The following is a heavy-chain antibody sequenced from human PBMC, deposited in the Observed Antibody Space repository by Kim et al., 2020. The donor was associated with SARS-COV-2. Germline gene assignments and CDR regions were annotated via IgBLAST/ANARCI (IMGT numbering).Heavy chain of an antibody. V-gene: IGHV3-21*06. Sequence: GGSLRLSCEASGFSITKYTMNWVRQAPGKGLELVSFISSSSGYMFYADSVKGRFTISRDNSKNSLYLEINSLRAEDTAVYYCARARETYFGADCYSFDP. D-gene: IGHD2-21*02. J-gene: IGHJ5*02. CDR3: ARARETYFGADCYSFDP. CDR2: ISSSSGYM. CDR1: GFSITKYT.